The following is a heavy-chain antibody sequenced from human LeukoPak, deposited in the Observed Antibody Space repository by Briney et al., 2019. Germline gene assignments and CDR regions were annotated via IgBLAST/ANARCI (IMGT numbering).Heavy chain of an antibody. J-gene: IGHJ4*02. D-gene: IGHD3-10*01. Sequence: GASVKVSCKASGYTFTNYYMHWVRQAPGQGLEWMGLIHPNDGDTKYAQEFQDRATMTRDTSTSTVYMELSSLRSEDTAVYYCATYTQSGAQGVNDYWGQGTLVTVSS. CDR3: ATYTQSGAQGVNDY. CDR2: IHPNDGDT. V-gene: IGHV1-46*01. CDR1: GYTFTNYY.